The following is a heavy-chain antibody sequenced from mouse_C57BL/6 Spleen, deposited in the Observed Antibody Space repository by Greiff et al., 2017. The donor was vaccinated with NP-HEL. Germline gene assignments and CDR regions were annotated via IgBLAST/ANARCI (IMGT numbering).Heavy chain of an antibody. CDR1: GYSFTDYN. CDR2: VNPNYGTT. Sequence: VQLQQSGPELVKPGASVKISCKASGYSFTDYNMNWVKQSDGKSLEWIGVVNPNYGTTSYNQKFKGKATLTVDQSSSTAYMQLNSLTSEDSAVYYCAREGYGSTYYAMDYWGQGTSVTVSS. CDR3: AREGYGSTYYAMDY. D-gene: IGHD1-1*01. V-gene: IGHV1-39*01. J-gene: IGHJ4*01.